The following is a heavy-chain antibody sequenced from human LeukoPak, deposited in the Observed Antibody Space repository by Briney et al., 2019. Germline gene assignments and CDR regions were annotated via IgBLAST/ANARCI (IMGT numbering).Heavy chain of an antibody. J-gene: IGHJ4*02. Sequence: SETLSLTCTVSGGSVSSTSYYWSWIRQPPGKGLEWIGYIYYSGSTNYNPSLKSRVTISVDTSKNQFSLKLSSVTAADTAVYYCARISFTRGELVPDYWGQGTLVTVSS. CDR1: GGSVSSTSYY. CDR2: IYYSGST. V-gene: IGHV4-61*01. CDR3: ARISFTRGELVPDY. D-gene: IGHD6-6*01.